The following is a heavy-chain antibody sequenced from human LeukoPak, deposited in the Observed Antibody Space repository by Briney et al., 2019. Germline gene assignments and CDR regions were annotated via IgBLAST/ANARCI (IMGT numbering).Heavy chain of an antibody. CDR2: IRYDGSNK. V-gene: IGHV3-30*02. CDR1: GFTFSSYG. D-gene: IGHD3-10*01. J-gene: IGHJ5*02. Sequence: GGSLRLSCAASGFTFSSYGIHWVRQAPGKGLEWVAFIRYDGSNKFYADSVKGRFTISRDNSKNTMYLQMNSLRAEDTAVYYCARDLSWFRETWGQGTLVTVSS. CDR3: ARDLSWFRET.